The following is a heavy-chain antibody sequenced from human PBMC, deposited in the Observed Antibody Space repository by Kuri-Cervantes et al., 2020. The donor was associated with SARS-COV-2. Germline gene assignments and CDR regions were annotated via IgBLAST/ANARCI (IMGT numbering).Heavy chain of an antibody. CDR3: AREIGYSSSWYSGSYYYFDY. V-gene: IGHV4-59*01. J-gene: IGHJ4*02. CDR2: IYYSGST. Sequence: SETLSLPCTVSGGTISSYYWSWIRQPPGKGLEWIGYIYYSGSTNYNPSLKSRVTISVDTSQNQFSLKLSSVTAADTAVYYCAREIGYSSSWYSGSYYYFDYWGQGTLVTVSS. CDR1: GGTISSYY. D-gene: IGHD6-13*01.